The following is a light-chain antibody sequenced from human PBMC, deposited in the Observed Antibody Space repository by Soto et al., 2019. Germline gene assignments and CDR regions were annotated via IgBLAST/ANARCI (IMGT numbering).Light chain of an antibody. CDR3: QQYDSFSVT. Sequence: EIVMTQSPVTLSVSPGERVTLSCRASQSVSSNLAWYQQKPGQAPSLLIYGAFTRATGIPARFSGTGSGTEFTLTISSLQSEDFATYYCQQYDSFSVTFGQGTKVEIK. J-gene: IGKJ1*01. V-gene: IGKV3-15*01. CDR2: GAF. CDR1: QSVSSN.